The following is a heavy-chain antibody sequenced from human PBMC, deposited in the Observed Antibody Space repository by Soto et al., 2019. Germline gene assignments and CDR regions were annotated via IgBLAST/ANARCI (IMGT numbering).Heavy chain of an antibody. CDR3: ATDTGDIEVVPATT. CDR1: GSSFSNFY. Sequence: SETLSLTCSVSGSSFSNFYWSWIRQSAGKGLEWIGRIYTSGATSYNPSLKSRVTMSVDTSQTQMSLNLTSVTAADTAVYYCATDTGDIEVVPATTWGQGTLVTVSS. J-gene: IGHJ4*02. V-gene: IGHV4-4*07. D-gene: IGHD2-15*01. CDR2: IYTSGAT.